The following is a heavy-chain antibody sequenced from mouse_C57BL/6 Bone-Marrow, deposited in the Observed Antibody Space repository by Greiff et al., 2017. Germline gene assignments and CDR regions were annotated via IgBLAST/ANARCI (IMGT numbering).Heavy chain of an antibody. CDR2: INPRTGGT. Sequence: EVQLQQSGPELVKPGASVKISCKASGYSFTGYYMNWVKQSPEKSLEWIGEINPRTGGTTYNQKFKAKATLTVDKSSSTAYMQLKSLTSEDSAVYYCARENGPLFDYWGQGTTLTVSS. J-gene: IGHJ2*01. V-gene: IGHV1-42*01. CDR1: GYSFTGYY. CDR3: ARENGPLFDY.